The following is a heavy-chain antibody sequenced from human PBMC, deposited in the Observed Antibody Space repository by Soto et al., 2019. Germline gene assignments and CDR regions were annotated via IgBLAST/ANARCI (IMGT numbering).Heavy chain of an antibody. CDR2: IIHDGGAI. J-gene: IGHJ4*01. CDR1: GFSSSDYL. V-gene: IGHV3-7*03. Sequence: PGGSLRLSCAASGFSSSDYLMSWVRQAPGRGLEWVAHIIHDGGAIYDVDSVRGRFTISRDSAGNSVFLEMHRLRIEDTALYCGASGGGLSLLSFDNWGLGTMVTVSS. CDR3: ASGGGLSLLSFDN. D-gene: IGHD3-16*01.